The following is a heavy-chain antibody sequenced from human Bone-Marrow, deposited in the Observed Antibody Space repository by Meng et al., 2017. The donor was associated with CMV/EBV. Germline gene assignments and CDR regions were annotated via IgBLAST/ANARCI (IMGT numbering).Heavy chain of an antibody. CDR2: ISSSSSYI. CDR1: GFTFSSYS. V-gene: IGHV3-21*01. D-gene: IGHD6-13*01. Sequence: GESLKISCAASGFTFSSYSMNWVRQAPGKGLEWVSSISSSSSYIYYADSVKGRFSISRDNAKNSLYLQMNSLRAEDTAVYYCAREYSSSWRIYFDYWGEGTLVTSSS. J-gene: IGHJ4*02. CDR3: AREYSSSWRIYFDY.